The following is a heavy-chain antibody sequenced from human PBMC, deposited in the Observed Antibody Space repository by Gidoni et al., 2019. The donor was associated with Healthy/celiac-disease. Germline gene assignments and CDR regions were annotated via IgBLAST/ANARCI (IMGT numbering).Heavy chain of an antibody. V-gene: IGHV3-11*01. CDR2: ISSIGSTI. Sequence: QVQLVESGRGLVKPGGSLRLSCAATGLTFSDYYMRWVRQAPGKGLEWVSSISSIGSTIYYADSVKGRFTIPRDNAKNSLYLQMNSLRAEDTSVYYCARDSSSPDWSFDLWGRGTLVTVSS. CDR3: ARDSSSPDWSFDL. D-gene: IGHD6-13*01. CDR1: GLTFSDYY. J-gene: IGHJ2*01.